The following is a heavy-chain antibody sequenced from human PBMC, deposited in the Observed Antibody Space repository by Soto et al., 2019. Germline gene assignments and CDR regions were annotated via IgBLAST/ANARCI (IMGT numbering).Heavy chain of an antibody. CDR2: ISSSSSTI. CDR3: ARDSHYYGSGSYYKGAFDI. CDR1: GFTFSSYS. J-gene: IGHJ3*02. Sequence: VQLVESGGGLVQPGGSLRLSCAASGFTFSSYSMNWVRQAPGKGLEWVSYISSSSSTIYYADSVKGRFTISRDNAKNSLYLQMNSLRAEDTAVYYCARDSHYYGSGSYYKGAFDIWGQGTMVTVSS. V-gene: IGHV3-48*01. D-gene: IGHD3-10*01.